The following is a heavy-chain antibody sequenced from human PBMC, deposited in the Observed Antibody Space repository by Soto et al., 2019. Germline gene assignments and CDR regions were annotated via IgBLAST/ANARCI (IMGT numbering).Heavy chain of an antibody. Sequence: GASVKVSCKASGYTFTSYGISWVRQAPGQGLEWMGWISAYNGNTNYAQKLQGRVTMTTDTSTSTAYMELRSLRSDDTAVYYCARGFSDDGLVNSDWFDPWGQGTLVTVSS. J-gene: IGHJ5*02. CDR1: GYTFTSYG. V-gene: IGHV1-18*01. CDR2: ISAYNGNT. D-gene: IGHD3-10*01. CDR3: ARGFSDDGLVNSDWFDP.